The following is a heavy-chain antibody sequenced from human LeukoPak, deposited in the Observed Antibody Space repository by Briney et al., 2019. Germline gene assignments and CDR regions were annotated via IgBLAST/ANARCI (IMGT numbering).Heavy chain of an antibody. CDR3: GRAPRGLLPDS. V-gene: IGHV4-59*01. D-gene: IGHD2-15*01. Sequence: SETLSLTCTVSGASITNYYWTWVRQPPGKGLEWIGYIYYSGSTNYNPSLKSRVTISIDTSRKQFSLKLSSVAAADTAVYYCGRAPRGLLPDSWGQGTLVTVSS. CDR2: IYYSGST. CDR1: GASITNYY. J-gene: IGHJ5*01.